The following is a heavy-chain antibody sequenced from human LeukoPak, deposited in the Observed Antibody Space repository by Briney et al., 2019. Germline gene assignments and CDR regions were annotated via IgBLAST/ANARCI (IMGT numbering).Heavy chain of an antibody. J-gene: IGHJ2*01. CDR2: IYHGDSDP. CDR1: GYRFNTYW. D-gene: IGHD3-22*01. V-gene: IGHV5-51*01. CDR3: ARVHDSSGYYWYFDL. Sequence: GESLKISCKGSGYRFNTYWIAWVRQMPGKGLEWMGIIYHGDSDPRYRPSFQGQVNISADKSISTAYLQWNSLKASDTAMYYCARVHDSSGYYWYFDLWGRGTLVTVSS.